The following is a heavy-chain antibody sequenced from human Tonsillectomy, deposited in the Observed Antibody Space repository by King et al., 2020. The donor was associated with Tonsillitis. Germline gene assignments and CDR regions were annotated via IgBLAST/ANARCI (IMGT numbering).Heavy chain of an antibody. D-gene: IGHD6-19*01. V-gene: IGHV3-21*01. CDR2: ISSSRIYI. CDR3: ARVDLDGYTSGWYDY. Sequence: QLVQSGGGLVKPGGSLRLSCAASGFTFSSYSMNWVRQAPGKGLEWVSSISSSRIYIYYADSVKGRFTISRDNAKKSLYLQMNSLRAEDTAVYYCARVDLDGYTSGWYDYWGQGTLVTVSS. CDR1: GFTFSSYS. J-gene: IGHJ4*02.